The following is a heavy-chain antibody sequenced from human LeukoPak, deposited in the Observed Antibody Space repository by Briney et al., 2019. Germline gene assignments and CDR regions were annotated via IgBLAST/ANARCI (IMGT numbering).Heavy chain of an antibody. V-gene: IGHV4-39*01. CDR2: IYYSKNT. J-gene: IGHJ4*02. Sequence: PSENLSLNCSVSGASVSSVVYYWRGIRQPPGKGLEWIGSIYYSKNTYYNPCLNSRVTISSDTSNNQFSRKLNSVTAADTAVYYCMRRISGDYFDSWGQGTVVTVSS. CDR1: GASVSSVVYY. CDR3: MRRISGDYFDS. D-gene: IGHD2-15*01.